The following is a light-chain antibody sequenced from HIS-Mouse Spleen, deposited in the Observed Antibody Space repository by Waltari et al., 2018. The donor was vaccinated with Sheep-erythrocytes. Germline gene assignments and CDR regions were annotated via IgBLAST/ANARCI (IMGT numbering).Light chain of an antibody. V-gene: IGLV3-27*01. Sequence: SYELTQPSSVSVSPGQTARITCSGDVLAKKYARWFQQKPGQAPVLVIYKDSERPAGTPERFSGSSSGTTVTLTISGAQVEDEAYYYCYSAADNNLVFGGGTKLTVL. CDR2: KDS. CDR3: YSAADNNLV. CDR1: VLAKKY. J-gene: IGLJ3*02.